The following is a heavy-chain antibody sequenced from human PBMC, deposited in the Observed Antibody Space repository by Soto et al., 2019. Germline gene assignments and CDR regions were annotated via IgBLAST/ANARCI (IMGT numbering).Heavy chain of an antibody. V-gene: IGHV4-59*01. CDR2: IYYSGST. CDR1: GGSISSYY. Sequence: PSETLSLTCTVSGGSISSYYCSWIRQPPGKGLEWIGYIYYSGSTNYNPSLKSRVTISVDTSKNQFSLKLSSVTAADTAVYYCAREDYDFWSGTPNWFDPWGQGTLVTVSS. J-gene: IGHJ5*02. CDR3: AREDYDFWSGTPNWFDP. D-gene: IGHD3-3*01.